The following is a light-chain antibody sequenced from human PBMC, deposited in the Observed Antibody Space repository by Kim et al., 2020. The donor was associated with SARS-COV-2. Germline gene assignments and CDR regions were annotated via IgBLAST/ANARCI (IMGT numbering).Light chain of an antibody. V-gene: IGKV3-15*01. Sequence: EIVMTQSPVTLSVSPGERVTLSCRASQSISTNLGWYQQKPGQAPRLLIYGASTRATGIPARFSGSGSGTEFTLTISSLQSEDFAVYCCQQYNDWPWTFGQGTKVDIE. CDR2: GAS. J-gene: IGKJ1*01. CDR3: QQYNDWPWT. CDR1: QSISTN.